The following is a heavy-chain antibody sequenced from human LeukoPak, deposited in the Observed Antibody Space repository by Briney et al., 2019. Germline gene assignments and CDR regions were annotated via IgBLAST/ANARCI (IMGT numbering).Heavy chain of an antibody. V-gene: IGHV4-38-2*01. Sequence: SETLSLTCAVSGYSISSGCYWGWIRQPPGKGLEWIGSIYHSGSTYYNPSLKSRVTISVDTPKNQFSLKLSSVTAADTAVYYCARPIGYSYGYGYWGQGTLVTVSS. CDR1: GYSISSGCY. D-gene: IGHD5-18*01. CDR3: ARPIGYSYGYGY. CDR2: IYHSGST. J-gene: IGHJ4*02.